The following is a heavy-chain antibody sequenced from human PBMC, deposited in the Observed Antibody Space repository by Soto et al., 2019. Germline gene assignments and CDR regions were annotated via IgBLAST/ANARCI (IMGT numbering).Heavy chain of an antibody. CDR2: ISYHGRDE. V-gene: IGHV3-30*04. J-gene: IGHJ5*02. CDR1: GFTFTSYA. CDR3: ARGRFSTTLYAGFDP. D-gene: IGHD2-2*01. Sequence: GSLRLSCAASGFTFTSYAMHWVRQAPGKGLEWVAAISYHGRDEYYADSVKGRFSISRDNSKNTLNLQMNSLRAEDTAVYYCARGRFSTTLYAGFDPWGQGTLVTVSS.